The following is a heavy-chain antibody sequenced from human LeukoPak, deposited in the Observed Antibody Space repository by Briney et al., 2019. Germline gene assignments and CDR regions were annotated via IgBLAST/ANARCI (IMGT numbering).Heavy chain of an antibody. CDR1: GFTFSRYW. V-gene: IGHV3-7*01. CDR2: IKEDGGER. Sequence: GGSLRLSCAASGFTFSRYWMSWVCQAPGKGLEWVANIKEDGGERYYVDSVKGRFTISRDSARNSLYLQMNSLRADDTAVYYCARVAEAGFDYWGQGTLVTVSS. CDR3: ARVAEAGFDY. J-gene: IGHJ4*02. D-gene: IGHD6-19*01.